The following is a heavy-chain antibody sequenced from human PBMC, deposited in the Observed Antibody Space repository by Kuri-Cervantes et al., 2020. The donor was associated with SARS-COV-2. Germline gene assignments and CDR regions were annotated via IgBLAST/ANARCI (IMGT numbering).Heavy chain of an antibody. CDR3: ARVQEPDTYHYDSRFLDAFDI. V-gene: IGHV1-2*02. J-gene: IGHJ3*02. CDR1: GYTFTGYY. D-gene: IGHD3-22*01. CDR2: INPNSGGT. Sequence: ASVKVSCKASGYTFTGYYMHWVRQAPGQGLEWMGWINPNSGGTNYAQKFQGRVTMTRDTSISTAYMELSRLRSDDTAVYYCARVQEPDTYHYDSRFLDAFDIWGQGTMVTVSS.